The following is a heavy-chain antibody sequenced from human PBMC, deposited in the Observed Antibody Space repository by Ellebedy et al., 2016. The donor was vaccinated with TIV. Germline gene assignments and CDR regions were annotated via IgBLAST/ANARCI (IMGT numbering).Heavy chain of an antibody. J-gene: IGHJ5*02. CDR3: ASGYRGGDCYSRGWWLDP. D-gene: IGHD2-21*02. CDR1: GGTFSSYA. V-gene: IGHV1-69*13. CDR2: IIPIFGTA. Sequence: ASVKVSCXASGGTFSSYAISWVRQAPGQGLEWMGGIIPIFGTANYAQKFQGRVTITADESTSTAYMELSSLRSEDTAVYYCASGYRGGDCYSRGWWLDPWGQGTLVTVSS.